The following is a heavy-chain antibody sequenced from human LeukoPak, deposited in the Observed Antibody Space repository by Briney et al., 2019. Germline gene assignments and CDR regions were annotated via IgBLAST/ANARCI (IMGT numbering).Heavy chain of an antibody. CDR1: GDSISGFY. V-gene: IGHV4-4*07. D-gene: IGHD4-17*01. CDR3: ARGPPSYGDYVDYYFYMDV. CDR2: ISTSGST. J-gene: IGHJ6*03. Sequence: SETLSLTCTVSGDSISGFYWSWIRQPAGKGLQWIGRISTSGSTNYNPSLKSRVTMSVDRSTNEFSLTVRSVTAADTALYYCARGPPSYGDYVDYYFYMDVWGKGTTVTVSS.